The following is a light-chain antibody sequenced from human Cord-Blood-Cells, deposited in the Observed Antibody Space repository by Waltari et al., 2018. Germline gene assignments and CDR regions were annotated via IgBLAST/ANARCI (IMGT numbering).Light chain of an antibody. J-gene: IGLJ1*01. Sequence: QSALTQPRSVSGSPGQSVTISSTGTSSDVGGYNYVSWYQHHPGKAPKLMIYDVSKRPSGVPDRFSGSKSGNTASLTISGLQAEDEADYYCCSYAGSYVFGTGTKVTVL. CDR2: DVS. CDR1: SSDVGGYNY. V-gene: IGLV2-11*02. CDR3: CSYAGSYV.